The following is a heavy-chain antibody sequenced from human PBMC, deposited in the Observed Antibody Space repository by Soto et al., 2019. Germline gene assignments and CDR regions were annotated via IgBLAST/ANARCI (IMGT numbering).Heavy chain of an antibody. CDR1: GGSISSGGYY. Sequence: SETLSLTCTVSGGSISSGGYYWSWIRQHPGKGLEWIGYIYYSGSTYYNPSLKSRVTISVDTSKNQFSLKLSSVTAADTAVYYCAVNELLLNTPYYYYGMDVWGQGTTVTVSS. D-gene: IGHD2-15*01. J-gene: IGHJ6*02. CDR3: AVNELLLNTPYYYYGMDV. V-gene: IGHV4-31*03. CDR2: IYYSGST.